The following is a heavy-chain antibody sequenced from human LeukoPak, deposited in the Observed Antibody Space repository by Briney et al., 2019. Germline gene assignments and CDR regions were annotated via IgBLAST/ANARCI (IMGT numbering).Heavy chain of an antibody. V-gene: IGHV1-69*05. CDR2: IIAIFGTT. CDR3: ATSGYSSSWYDL. D-gene: IGHD2-15*01. J-gene: IGHJ5*02. CDR1: GGTFSSYA. Sequence: SVKVSCKASGGTFSSYAISLVRQAPGQGLEWMGGIIAIFGTTNYAQKFQGRVTITTDESTSTAYMEMSSLTSEDTAVYYCATSGYSSSWYDLWGQGTLVTVSS.